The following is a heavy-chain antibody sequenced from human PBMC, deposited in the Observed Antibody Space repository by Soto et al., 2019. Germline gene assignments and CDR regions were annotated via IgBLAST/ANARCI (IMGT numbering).Heavy chain of an antibody. J-gene: IGHJ4*02. CDR3: ARGLRPRDGYNLGY. CDR1: GYTFTSYD. V-gene: IGHV1-8*01. CDR2: MNPNSGNT. Sequence: QVQLVQSGAEVKKPGASVKVSCKASGYTFTSYDINWVRQATGQGLEWMGWMNPNSGNTGYAQKFQGRVTMTRNTSISTAYMELSRLRSEDTAVYYCARGLRPRDGYNLGYWGQGTLVTVSS. D-gene: IGHD5-12*01.